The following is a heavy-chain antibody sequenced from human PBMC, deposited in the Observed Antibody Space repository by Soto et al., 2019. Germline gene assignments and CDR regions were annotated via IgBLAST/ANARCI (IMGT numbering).Heavy chain of an antibody. Sequence: HPGGSLRLSCTASGFTFSSYSLNWVRQAPGKGLEWVSYISVGGTTTYYADSVKGRFTISRDNAKNSLYLQMNSLRAEDTAVYYCARDSGYHYDRFACWGQGTLVTVSS. CDR1: GFTFSSYS. CDR2: ISVGGTTT. D-gene: IGHD3-22*01. CDR3: ARDSGYHYDRFAC. V-gene: IGHV3-48*01. J-gene: IGHJ4*02.